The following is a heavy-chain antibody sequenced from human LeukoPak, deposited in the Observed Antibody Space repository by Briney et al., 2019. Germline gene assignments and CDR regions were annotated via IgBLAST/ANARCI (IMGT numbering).Heavy chain of an antibody. Sequence: GGSLRLSCAASGFIFSDYGMHWVRQAPGKGLEWVAFIRFDGGNKYYADSVKGRFTVSRDNSKNTLSLQMNSLTTEDTAVYYCASIDYWGQGTLVTVSS. CDR2: IRFDGGNK. CDR3: ASIDY. CDR1: GFIFSDYG. V-gene: IGHV3-30*02. J-gene: IGHJ4*02.